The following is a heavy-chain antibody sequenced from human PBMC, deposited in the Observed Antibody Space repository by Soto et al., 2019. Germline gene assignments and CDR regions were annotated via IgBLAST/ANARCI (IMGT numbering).Heavy chain of an antibody. CDR1: GFTFSSYW. CDR3: ASLDSYDILTGYGYY. CDR2: IKQDGSEK. Sequence: RRLSCAASGFTFSSYWMSWVRQAPGKGLEWVANIKQDGSEKYYVDSVKGRFTISRDNAKNSLYLQMNSLRAEDTAVYYCASLDSYDILTGYGYYWGQGTLVTVSS. D-gene: IGHD3-9*01. J-gene: IGHJ4*02. V-gene: IGHV3-7*01.